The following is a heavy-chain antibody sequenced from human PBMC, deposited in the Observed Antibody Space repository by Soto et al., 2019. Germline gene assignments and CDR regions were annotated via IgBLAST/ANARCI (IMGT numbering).Heavy chain of an antibody. D-gene: IGHD3-16*01. CDR2: INHSGST. Sequence: SETLSLTCAVYGGSFSGYYWSWIRQPPGKGLEWIGEINHSGSTNYNPSLKSRVTISVDTSKNQFSLKLSSVTAADTAVYYCARPGALYIWGSYHMDVWGKGTTVTVSS. CDR1: GGSFSGYY. J-gene: IGHJ6*03. V-gene: IGHV4-34*01. CDR3: ARPGALYIWGSYHMDV.